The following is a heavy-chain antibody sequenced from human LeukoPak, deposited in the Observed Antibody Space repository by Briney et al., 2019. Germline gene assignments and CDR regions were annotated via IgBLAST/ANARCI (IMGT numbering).Heavy chain of an antibody. Sequence: SETLSLTCTVSGGSISTYYWSWIRQSPGKGLEWIGYIYYSGSTYYNPSLKSRVTISVDTSKNQFSLKLSSVTAADTAVYYCASIAAAVYFDYWGQGTLVTVSS. CDR1: GGSISTYY. CDR2: IYYSGST. CDR3: ASIAAAVYFDY. V-gene: IGHV4-59*08. J-gene: IGHJ4*02. D-gene: IGHD6-13*01.